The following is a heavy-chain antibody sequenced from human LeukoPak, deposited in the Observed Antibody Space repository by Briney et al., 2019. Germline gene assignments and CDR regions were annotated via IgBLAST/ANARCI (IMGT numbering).Heavy chain of an antibody. CDR3: ARNSCPSGSCYDNRGYFDY. J-gene: IGHJ4*02. CDR1: GYSISSGYY. D-gene: IGHD2-15*01. CDR2: IYTSGST. V-gene: IGHV4-61*02. Sequence: SETLSLTCTVSGYSISSGYYWSWIRQPAGKGLEWIGRIYTSGSTNYNPSLKSRITISVDTSKNQFSLKRSSVTAADTAVYYCARNSCPSGSCYDNRGYFDYWGQGTLVTVSS.